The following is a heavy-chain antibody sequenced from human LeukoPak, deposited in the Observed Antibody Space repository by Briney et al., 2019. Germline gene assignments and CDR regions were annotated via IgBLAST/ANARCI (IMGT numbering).Heavy chain of an antibody. CDR3: ARGEAVAGNPRNYYFYGMDV. J-gene: IGHJ6*02. D-gene: IGHD6-19*01. Sequence: SQTLSLTCVISGDSVSSNSAAWTWIRQSPSRGLEWLGRTYYRSKWYNQYAISVKRQITINPDTSKNQFSLQLNSVTPEDTAVYYCARGEAVAGNPRNYYFYGMDVWGQGTTVTVSS. CDR1: GDSVSSNSAA. V-gene: IGHV6-1*01. CDR2: TYYRSKWYN.